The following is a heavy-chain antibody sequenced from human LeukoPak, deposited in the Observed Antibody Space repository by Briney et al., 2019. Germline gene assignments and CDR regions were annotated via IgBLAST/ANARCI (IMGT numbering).Heavy chain of an antibody. D-gene: IGHD1-26*01. V-gene: IGHV3-30-3*01. Sequence: GGSLRLSCAASGFTFSSYAMHWVRQAPGKGLEWVAVISYDGSNKYYADSVKGRFTISRDNSKNTLYLQMNSLRAEDTAVYYCARDSITSGSYWGYWFDPWGQGTLVTVSS. CDR3: ARDSITSGSYWGYWFDP. J-gene: IGHJ5*02. CDR1: GFTFSSYA. CDR2: ISYDGSNK.